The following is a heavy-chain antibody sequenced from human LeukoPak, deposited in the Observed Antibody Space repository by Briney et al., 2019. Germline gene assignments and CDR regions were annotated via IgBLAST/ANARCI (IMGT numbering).Heavy chain of an antibody. CDR3: ARMTTGKFDY. CDR2: INAANGNT. J-gene: IGHJ4*02. V-gene: IGHV1-3*01. Sequence: ASVKVSCKASRHSFTNFAMHWVRQAPGQRLEWMGWINAANGNTRYSQKFQGRVTITGDTSASTAYMELRSLRSEDTAVYYCARMTTGKFDYWGQGTLVTVSP. CDR1: RHSFTNFA. D-gene: IGHD3-10*01.